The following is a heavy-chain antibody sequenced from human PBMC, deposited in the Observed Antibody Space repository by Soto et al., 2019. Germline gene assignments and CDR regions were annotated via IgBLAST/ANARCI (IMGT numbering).Heavy chain of an antibody. CDR2: ISARSAHI. CDR3: SRGSPSCNSITCYGTRGMDV. CDR1: GLTFSGYA. D-gene: IGHD3-10*01. J-gene: IGHJ6*02. Sequence: RGFLRLLCGAPGLTFSGYAMSRVRQASGKRLEWVSSISARSAHIHYADSVRGRFTISEDNAKNSLYLQMDSLRAEDTAVYFCSRGSPSCNSITCYGTRGMDVWGQGTPVTVPS. V-gene: IGHV3-21*01.